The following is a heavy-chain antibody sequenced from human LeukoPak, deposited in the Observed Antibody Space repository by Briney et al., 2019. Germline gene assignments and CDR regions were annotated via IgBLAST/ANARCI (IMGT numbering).Heavy chain of an antibody. CDR1: GGSVSTYY. J-gene: IGHJ4*02. V-gene: IGHV4-59*02. Sequence: PSETLSLTCTVSGGSVSTYYWNWIRQPPGKGLEWIGYIYYSGSTNYNPSLKSRLTISVDTSNNQFSLKLSSVTAADTAVYCCASTSGYCSGGNCYSAFDYWGQGTLVTVSS. CDR2: IYYSGST. D-gene: IGHD2-15*01. CDR3: ASTSGYCSGGNCYSAFDY.